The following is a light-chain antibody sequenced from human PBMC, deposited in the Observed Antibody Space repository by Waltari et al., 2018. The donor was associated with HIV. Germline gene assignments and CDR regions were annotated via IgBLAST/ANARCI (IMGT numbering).Light chain of an antibody. CDR3: CSFAGTYTYV. CDR1: STDVRGYNY. Sequence: QSALTQPRSVSGSPGQSVTISCTGPSTDVRGYNYVSWYQHHPGNAPKLMIFDVNKRPSGVPDRFSGSKSGNTASLTISGLQAEDEADYYCCSFAGTYTYVFGTGTKVIVL. CDR2: DVN. V-gene: IGLV2-11*01. J-gene: IGLJ1*01.